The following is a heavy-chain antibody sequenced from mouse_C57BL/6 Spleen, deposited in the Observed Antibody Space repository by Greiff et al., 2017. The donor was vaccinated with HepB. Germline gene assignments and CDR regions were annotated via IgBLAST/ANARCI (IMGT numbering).Heavy chain of an antibody. Sequence: QVHVKQSGAELVKPGASVKLSCKASGYTFTEYTIHWVKQRSGQGLEWIGWFYPGSGSIKYNEKFKDKATLTADKSSSTVYMELSRLTSEDSAVYFCARHEGELVYFDYWGQGTTLTVSS. CDR1: GYTFTEYT. V-gene: IGHV1-62-2*01. D-gene: IGHD4-1*01. CDR3: ARHEGELVYFDY. CDR2: FYPGSGSI. J-gene: IGHJ2*01.